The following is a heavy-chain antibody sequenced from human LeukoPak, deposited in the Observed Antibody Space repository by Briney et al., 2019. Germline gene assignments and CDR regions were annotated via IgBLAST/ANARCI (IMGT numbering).Heavy chain of an antibody. CDR3: ARDPSGSGSYYMSSGDY. D-gene: IGHD3-10*01. CDR1: GGTFSSYA. V-gene: IGHV1-69*06. CDR2: IIPIFGTA. Sequence: AASVKVSCKASGGTFSSYAISWVRQAPGQGLEWMGGIIPIFGTANYAQKFQGRVTITADKSTSTAYMELSSLRSEDTAVYYCARDPSGSGSYYMSSGDYWGQGTLVTVSS. J-gene: IGHJ4*02.